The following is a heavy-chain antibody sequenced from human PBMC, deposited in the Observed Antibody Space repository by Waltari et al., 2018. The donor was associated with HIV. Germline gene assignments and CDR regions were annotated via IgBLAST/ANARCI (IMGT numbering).Heavy chain of an antibody. D-gene: IGHD2-15*01. CDR1: GFIVSSNY. V-gene: IGHV3-53*02. Sequence: EVQLVETGGGLIQPGGSLRLSCAASGFIVSSNYMNWVRRAPGKGLEGVSVIYSGGSTYDADSVKGRFTISRDNSKNTLYLQMNSLRAEDTAVYYCARALFGGSRGGYFDYWGQGTLVTVSS. J-gene: IGHJ4*02. CDR2: IYSGGST. CDR3: ARALFGGSRGGYFDY.